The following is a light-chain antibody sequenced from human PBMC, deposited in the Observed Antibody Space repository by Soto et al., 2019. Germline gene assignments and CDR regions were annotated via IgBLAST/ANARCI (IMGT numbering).Light chain of an antibody. CDR1: SSDVGAYNY. CDR2: DVV. J-gene: IGLJ1*01. V-gene: IGLV2-14*01. CDR3: SSYTSSSTYV. Sequence: QSVLTQPASVSASPGQSITISCTGTSSDVGAYNYVSWYQQYPGKAPKLIIYDVVKRPSGISNRFSGSKSGNTASLTISGLQAEDEADYYCSSYTSSSTYVFGTGTKVTVL.